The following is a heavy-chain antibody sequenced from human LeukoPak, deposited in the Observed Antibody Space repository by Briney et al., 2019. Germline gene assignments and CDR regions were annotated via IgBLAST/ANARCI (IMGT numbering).Heavy chain of an antibody. V-gene: IGHV3-11*04. CDR1: GFTFSDYY. D-gene: IGHD6-13*01. J-gene: IGHJ5*02. Sequence: PGGSLRLSCAASGFTFSDYYMSWIRQAPGKGLEWVSYISSSGGTIYYADSVKGRFTISRDNAKNSLYLQMNSLRAEDTAVYYCASMYSSSWYHGGRFDPWGQGTLVTVSS. CDR3: ASMYSSSWYHGGRFDP. CDR2: ISSSGGTI.